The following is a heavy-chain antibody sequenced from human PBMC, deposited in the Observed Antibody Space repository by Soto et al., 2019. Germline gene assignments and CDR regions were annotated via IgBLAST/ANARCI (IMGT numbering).Heavy chain of an antibody. CDR2: IDPSASLT. CDR1: GYSFTSYW. D-gene: IGHD5-12*01. Sequence: EVQLVQSGAEVKKPGESLRISCKGSGYSFTSYWISWVRQMPGKGLEWMGRIDPSASLTNYSPSFQGHVTISSNKSISTAYLQWSSLKASDTAMYYCARSRHSGYDYWGQGTLVTVSS. V-gene: IGHV5-10-1*01. CDR3: ARSRHSGYDY. J-gene: IGHJ4*02.